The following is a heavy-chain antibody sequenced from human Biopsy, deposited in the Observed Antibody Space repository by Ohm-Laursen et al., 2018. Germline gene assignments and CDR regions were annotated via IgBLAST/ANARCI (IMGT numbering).Heavy chain of an antibody. D-gene: IGHD2-15*01. Sequence: ASVKVSCKAPGGTFSNYGVNWVRQAPGQGLEWLGGNIPILGTGNYAQKFQDRVTVAADTSTSTATMELRSLRSDDTAVYYCATKLSGYFHHWGQGTLVIVSS. CDR2: NIPILGTG. V-gene: IGHV1-69*06. J-gene: IGHJ1*01. CDR1: GGTFSNYG. CDR3: ATKLSGYFHH.